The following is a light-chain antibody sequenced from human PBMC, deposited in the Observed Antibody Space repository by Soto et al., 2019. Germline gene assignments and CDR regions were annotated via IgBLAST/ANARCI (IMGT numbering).Light chain of an antibody. CDR1: NSNIGARYD. CDR3: QSYDSSLSGWV. Sequence: QSVLTQPPSVSGAPGQRVTISCTGNNSNIGARYDVQRYQQLPGTAPKLLIYGDSNRPSGVPDRFSGSKSGTSASLAITGLQAEDEADYYCQSYDSSLSGWVFGGGTKVTVL. J-gene: IGLJ3*02. V-gene: IGLV1-40*01. CDR2: GDS.